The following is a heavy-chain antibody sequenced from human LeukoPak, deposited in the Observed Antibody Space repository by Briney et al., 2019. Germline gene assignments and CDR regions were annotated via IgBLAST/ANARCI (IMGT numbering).Heavy chain of an antibody. V-gene: IGHV4-61*02. CDR3: AREPICVYCVDAFDI. J-gene: IGHJ3*02. D-gene: IGHD3-9*01. Sequence: SQTLSLTCTVSGFSISSGSYYWSWLRQPAGKGLEWIVRIYTSGSTNYNPSLKSRVTISVDTSKNQFSLKLSSVTAADTAVYYCAREPICVYCVDAFDIWSQGTMVTVSS. CDR2: IYTSGST. CDR1: GFSISSGSYY.